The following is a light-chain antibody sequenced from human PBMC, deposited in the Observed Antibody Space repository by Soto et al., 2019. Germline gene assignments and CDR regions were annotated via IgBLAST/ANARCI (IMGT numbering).Light chain of an antibody. Sequence: QSALTQPASVSGSPGQSIAISCTGTSSDVGAYNYVSWYQQHPGKAPKLMIYEVSNRPSGVSDRFSGSKSGNTASLTISGLQADDEADYYCNSYTSSSTQVFGTGTKVTVL. CDR3: NSYTSSSTQV. V-gene: IGLV2-14*01. CDR1: SSDVGAYNY. CDR2: EVS. J-gene: IGLJ1*01.